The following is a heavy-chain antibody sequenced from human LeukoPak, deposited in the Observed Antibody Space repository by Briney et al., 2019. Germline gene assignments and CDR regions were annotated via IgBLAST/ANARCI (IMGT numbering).Heavy chain of an antibody. CDR3: ARGASGWHLR. Sequence: SETLSLTCAVSGGSISSTNWWSWVRQPPGKGLEWIGEIYHTGTTNYNPSLKSRVTISVDMSKNQFSLKLSSVTAADTAVYYCARGASGWHLRWGQGTLVTVSS. J-gene: IGHJ4*02. D-gene: IGHD6-19*01. CDR2: IYHTGTT. V-gene: IGHV4-4*02. CDR1: GGSISSTNW.